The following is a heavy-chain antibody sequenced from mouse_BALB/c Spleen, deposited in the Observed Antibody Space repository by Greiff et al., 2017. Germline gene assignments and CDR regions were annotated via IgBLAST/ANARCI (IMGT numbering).Heavy chain of an antibody. J-gene: IGHJ2*01. V-gene: IGHV5-12-1*01. CDR1: GFAFSSYD. D-gene: IGHD2-4*01. CDR2: ISSGGGST. CDR3: ARHPYYDYSYYFDY. Sequence: EVKLMESGGGLVKPGGSLKLSCAASGFAFSSYDMSWVRQTPEKRLEWVAYISSGGGSTYYPDTVQGRFTISRDNAKNTLYLQMSSLKSEDTAMYYCARHPYYDYSYYFDYWGQGTTLTVSS.